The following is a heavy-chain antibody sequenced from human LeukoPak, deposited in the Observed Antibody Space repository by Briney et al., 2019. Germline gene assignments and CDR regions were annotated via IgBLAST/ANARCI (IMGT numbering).Heavy chain of an antibody. V-gene: IGHV3-23*01. CDR1: GFTFSSYA. Sequence: QSGGSLRLSCAASGFTFSSYAMSWVRQAPGKGLEWVSAISGSGGSTYYADSVKGRFTISRDNSKNTVYLQMNSLRAEDTAVYYCAKDRGGSYYYFDYWGQGTLVTVSS. J-gene: IGHJ4*02. CDR2: ISGSGGST. D-gene: IGHD1-26*01. CDR3: AKDRGGSYYYFDY.